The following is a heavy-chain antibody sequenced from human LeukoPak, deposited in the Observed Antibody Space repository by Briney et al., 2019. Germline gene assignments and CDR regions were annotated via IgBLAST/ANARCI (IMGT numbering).Heavy chain of an antibody. CDR1: GFTFSSYA. Sequence: GGSLRLSCAASGFTFSSYAVTWVRQAPGKGLEWVSTISGGGESTLYADSVKGRFTISRDNTKNTLYLQMNSLRAEDTAVYYCAKDRVGGLTIVDYWGQGTLVTVSS. CDR3: AKDRVGGLTIVDY. CDR2: ISGGGEST. V-gene: IGHV3-23*01. J-gene: IGHJ4*02. D-gene: IGHD3-16*01.